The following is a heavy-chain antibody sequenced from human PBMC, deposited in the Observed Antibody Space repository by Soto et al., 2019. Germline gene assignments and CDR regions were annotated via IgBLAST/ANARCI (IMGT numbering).Heavy chain of an antibody. Sequence: QVQLVQSGAEVKKPGASVKVPCKAPGYIFPSRTISWVRKAPGQGLEWMGWISAYNGNIKDAQKFQGRFTMTTDTSTSTAYMELRSLTSDDTAMYYCAIANYGDNDYWGQGTLVTVSS. CDR2: ISAYNGNI. D-gene: IGHD4-17*01. J-gene: IGHJ4*02. V-gene: IGHV1-18*01. CDR1: GYIFPSRT. CDR3: AIANYGDNDY.